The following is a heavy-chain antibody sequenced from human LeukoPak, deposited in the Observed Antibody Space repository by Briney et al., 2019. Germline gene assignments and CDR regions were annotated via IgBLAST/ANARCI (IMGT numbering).Heavy chain of an antibody. Sequence: GGSLRLSCTASGFTFKNYRMTWVRQAPGKGLECVASMKDDGNEIQYVDSVKGRFPISRDNAKNSLYLQMNNLRAEDTAVYYCARNRATNDYWGQGTLVTVSS. CDR3: ARNRATNDY. CDR1: GFTFKNYR. D-gene: IGHD1-26*01. CDR2: MKDDGNEI. V-gene: IGHV3-7*01. J-gene: IGHJ4*02.